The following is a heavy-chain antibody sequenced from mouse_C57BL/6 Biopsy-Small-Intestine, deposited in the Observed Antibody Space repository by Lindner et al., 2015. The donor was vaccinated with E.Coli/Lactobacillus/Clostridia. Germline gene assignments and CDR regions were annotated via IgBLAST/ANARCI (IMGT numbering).Heavy chain of an antibody. J-gene: IGHJ4*01. CDR3: ARPYYYAMDY. CDR1: GFTFSNYA. V-gene: IGHV5-4*01. CDR2: ISDGGSYT. Sequence: VQLQESGGGLVKPGGSLKLSCAASGFTFSNYAMSWVRQTPEKRLEWVATISDGGSYTYYPDNVKGRFTISRDKAKSNLYLQMSHLKSEDTAMYYCARPYYYAMDYWGQGTSVTVSS.